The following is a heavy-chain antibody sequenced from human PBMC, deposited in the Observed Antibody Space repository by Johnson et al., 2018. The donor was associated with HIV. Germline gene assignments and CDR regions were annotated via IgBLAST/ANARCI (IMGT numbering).Heavy chain of an antibody. CDR2: ISYDGSSK. V-gene: IGHV3-30-3*02. D-gene: IGHD3-10*01. CDR1: GFTFSSYT. CDR3: AKPKTGIDAFDI. Sequence: MQLVESGGGLVKPGGSLRLSCAASGFTFSSYTMHWVRHVPDKGLEWVALISYDGSSKYYADSVKGRFTISRDNSKNTLYLQMNSLRAEDTAVYYCAKPKTGIDAFDIWGQGTMVTVSS. J-gene: IGHJ3*02.